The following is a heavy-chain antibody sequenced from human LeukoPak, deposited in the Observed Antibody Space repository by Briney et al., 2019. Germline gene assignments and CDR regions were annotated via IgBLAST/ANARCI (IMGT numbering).Heavy chain of an antibody. D-gene: IGHD2-2*01. Sequence: PSETLSLTCTVSGGSISSSSYYWGWIRQPSGKGLEWIGSINYSGTTYYNPSPKSRVTISVDTSKNQFSLKLSSVTAADTAVYYCARVDIAVVPSANFDYWGQGTLVTVSS. CDR1: GGSISSSSYY. CDR2: INYSGTT. CDR3: ARVDIAVVPSANFDY. J-gene: IGHJ4*02. V-gene: IGHV4-39*01.